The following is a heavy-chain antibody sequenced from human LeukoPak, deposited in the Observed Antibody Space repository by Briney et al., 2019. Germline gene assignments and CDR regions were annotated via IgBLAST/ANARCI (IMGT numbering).Heavy chain of an antibody. CDR2: INHSGST. CDR3: ARARRFLEWLLYNWFDP. CDR1: GGSFSGYY. Sequence: PSETLSLTCAVYGGSFSGYYWIWIRQPPGKGLEWIGEINHSGSTNYNPSLKSRITISVDTSKNQSSLKLSSVTAADTAVYYRARARRFLEWLLYNWFDPWGQGTLLTVSS. V-gene: IGHV4-34*01. J-gene: IGHJ5*02. D-gene: IGHD3-3*01.